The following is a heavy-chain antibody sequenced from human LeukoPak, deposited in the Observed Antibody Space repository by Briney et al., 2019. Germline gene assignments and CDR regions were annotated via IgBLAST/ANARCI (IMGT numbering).Heavy chain of an antibody. V-gene: IGHV4-59*12. CDR1: GGSISSYY. CDR3: ARDAVAGTEGDFDY. D-gene: IGHD6-19*01. J-gene: IGHJ4*02. CDR2: IYYSGST. Sequence: SETLSLTCTVSGGSISSYYWSWIRQPPGKGLEWIGYIYYSGSTYYNPSLKSRVTISVDTSKNQFSLKLSSVTAADTAVYYCARDAVAGTEGDFDYWGQGTLVTVSS.